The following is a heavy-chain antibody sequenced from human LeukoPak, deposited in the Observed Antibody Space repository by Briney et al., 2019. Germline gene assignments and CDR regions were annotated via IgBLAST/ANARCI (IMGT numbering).Heavy chain of an antibody. V-gene: IGHV3-21*01. CDR1: GFTFSSYS. CDR3: ARDPSGYCSGGSCHRSDNWFDP. Sequence: GGSLRLSCAPSGFTFSSYSMNWVRQAPGKGLEWVSSISSSSSYIYYADSVKGRFTISRDNAKNSLYLQMNSLRAEDTAVYYCARDPSGYCSGGSCHRSDNWFDPWGQGTLVTVSS. CDR2: ISSSSSYI. D-gene: IGHD2-15*01. J-gene: IGHJ5*02.